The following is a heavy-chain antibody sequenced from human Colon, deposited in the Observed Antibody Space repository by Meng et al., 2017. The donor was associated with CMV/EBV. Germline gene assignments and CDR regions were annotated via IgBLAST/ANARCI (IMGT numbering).Heavy chain of an antibody. J-gene: IGHJ4*02. CDR1: GFTFSNYA. V-gene: IGHV3-23*03. Sequence: GESLKISCAASGFTFSNYAMTWVRQAPGKGLEWVSVIYSGGSSTHYVDSVKGRFTISRDDSKNTLYLQMDSLRAEDMAVYYCAKFQSGSYYTDYFDYWGQGTLVTVSS. D-gene: IGHD1-26*01. CDR2: IYSGGSST. CDR3: AKFQSGSYYTDYFDY.